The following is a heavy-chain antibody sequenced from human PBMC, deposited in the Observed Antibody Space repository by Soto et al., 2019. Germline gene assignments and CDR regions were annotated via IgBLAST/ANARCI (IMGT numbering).Heavy chain of an antibody. D-gene: IGHD6-19*01. J-gene: IGHJ4*02. CDR3: GAGQFFSDY. V-gene: IGHV3-30*03. CDR1: GFTFSSYG. CDR2: ISSDGSNT. Sequence: QVQLVESGGGVVQPGRSLRLSCAASGFTFSSYGMHWVRQAPGKGLEWVALISSDGSNTYYADSVKGRFTISRDNSQNTLYLQMHSLRAEDTSLYYCGAGQFFSDYWGQGALVTVSS.